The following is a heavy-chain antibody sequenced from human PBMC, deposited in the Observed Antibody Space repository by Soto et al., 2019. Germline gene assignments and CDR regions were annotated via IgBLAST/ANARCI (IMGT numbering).Heavy chain of an antibody. Sequence: EVQLLESGGGLVQPGGSLRLSCAASGFTFSSHAMSWVRQAPGKGLEWVSGISGGGDTTYYADSVRGRFTISRDNTKSTLYLQMNSLSAEDSALYYCAKPLYSSGWSKFDYWGQGILVTVSS. CDR2: ISGGGDTT. V-gene: IGHV3-23*01. J-gene: IGHJ4*02. CDR3: AKPLYSSGWSKFDY. D-gene: IGHD6-19*01. CDR1: GFTFSSHA.